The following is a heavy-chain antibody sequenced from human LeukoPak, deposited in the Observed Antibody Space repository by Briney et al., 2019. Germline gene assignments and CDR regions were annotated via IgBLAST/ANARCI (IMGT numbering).Heavy chain of an antibody. Sequence: ASVKVSCKASGYTFTAYDLHWVRMAPGQGLEWMGWVNPKSGGTSYAQKFQGRVTMTTDTSISTAYMDLSRLTSDDTAVYVCASRGFVLISYDKYYGRDVWVQGTTVTVSS. J-gene: IGHJ6*02. V-gene: IGHV1-2*02. CDR3: ASRGFVLISYDKYYGRDV. D-gene: IGHD3-10*01. CDR2: VNPKSGGT. CDR1: GYTFTAYD.